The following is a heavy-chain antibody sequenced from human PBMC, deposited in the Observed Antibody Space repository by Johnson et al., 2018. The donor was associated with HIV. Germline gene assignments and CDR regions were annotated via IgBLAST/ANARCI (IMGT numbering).Heavy chain of an antibody. V-gene: IGHV3-66*02. CDR2: IYSGGSK. CDR3: ARAHFPYCGGDCYSFDI. D-gene: IGHD2-21*02. J-gene: IGHJ3*02. CDR1: GFTVSSNY. Sequence: MLLVESGGGLVQPGGSLRLSCAVSGFTVSSNYMSWVRQAPWKGLEWVSVIYSGGSKYYADSVKGRFTISRDNSKNTLFLQMSSLRAEDTAVYYCARAHFPYCGGDCYSFDIWGQGTMVTVSS.